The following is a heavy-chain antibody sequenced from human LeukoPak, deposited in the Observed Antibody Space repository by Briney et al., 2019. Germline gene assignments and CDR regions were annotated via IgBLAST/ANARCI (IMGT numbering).Heavy chain of an antibody. CDR2: IKSKSGGGTT. J-gene: IGHJ4*02. Sequence: GGSLRLSCAASGFTFSNAWMRWLRQAPGKGLEWVGRIKSKSGGGTTDYPAPVKGRFTVSRDDSKNTLYLQMNSLRTEDTAVYYCTAGVGRSDHDYWGQGTPVTVSS. V-gene: IGHV3-15*01. CDR3: TAGVGRSDHDY. D-gene: IGHD3-10*01. CDR1: GFTFSNAW.